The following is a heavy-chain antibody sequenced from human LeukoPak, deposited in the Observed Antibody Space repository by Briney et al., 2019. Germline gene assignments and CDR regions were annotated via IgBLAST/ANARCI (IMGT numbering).Heavy chain of an antibody. V-gene: IGHV3-64*01. CDR3: ARAPTYDILTGYYRDY. D-gene: IGHD3-9*01. Sequence: GGSLRLSCAASGIXLSTYTMHWVRQAPGKGVEYVSGISSNGDSTYYANSVKGRFSISRDNAKNSLYLQMNSLRAEDTAVYYCARAPTYDILTGYYRDYWGQGTLVTVSS. CDR2: ISSNGDST. CDR1: GIXLSTYT. J-gene: IGHJ4*02.